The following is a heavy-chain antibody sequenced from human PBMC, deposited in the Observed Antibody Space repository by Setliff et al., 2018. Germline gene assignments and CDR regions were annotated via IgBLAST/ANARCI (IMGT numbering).Heavy chain of an antibody. V-gene: IGHV3-7*03. CDR3: VKGSSDSRPYYFDY. CDR1: GFTFSSYW. D-gene: IGHD2-2*01. CDR2: IKQDGSEK. J-gene: IGHJ4*02. Sequence: LRLSCAASGFTFSSYWMSWVRQAPGKGLEWVANIKQDGSEKYYVDSVKGRFTISRANSQNTLFLQMNSLRVEDTAVYFCVKGSSDSRPYYFDYWGQGTLVTVSS.